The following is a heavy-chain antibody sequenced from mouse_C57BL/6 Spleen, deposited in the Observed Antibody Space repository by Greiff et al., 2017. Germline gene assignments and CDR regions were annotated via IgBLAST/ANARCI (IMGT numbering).Heavy chain of an antibody. CDR2: IYPGNGDT. D-gene: IGHD1-1*01. V-gene: IGHV1-80*01. CDR3: ARSYGSSYVRKSSFDY. CDR1: GYAFSSYW. Sequence: VQLQQSGAELVKPGASVKISCKASGYAFSSYWMNWVKQRPGQGLEWIGQIYPGNGDTNYNGKFKGKATLTADKSSSTAYMQLSSLTSEDSAVYFWARSYGSSYVRKSSFDYWGQGTTLTVSS. J-gene: IGHJ2*01.